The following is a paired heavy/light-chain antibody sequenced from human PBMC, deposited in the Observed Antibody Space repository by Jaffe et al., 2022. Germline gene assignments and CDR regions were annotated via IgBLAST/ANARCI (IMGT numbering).Heavy chain of an antibody. CDR3: AKGHDYFGENYFDS. V-gene: IGHV3-23*01. CDR2: TTSGGST. J-gene: IGHJ4*02. D-gene: IGHD3-10*01. Sequence: EVQLLESGGGLVPPGGSLRLSCAASGFTFSRYAMNWVRQAPGKGLEWVSGTTSGGSTFYGDSVKGRFTISRDNSQHKVFLQMTSLRVEDTAVYYCAKGHDYFGENYFDSWGQGTLVTGSS. CDR1: GFTFSRYA.
Light chain of an antibody. Sequence: EIVLTQSPDTLSLSPGERATLSCRASQRVEIDLAWYQQKPGQAPRLLIYDAFNRATGIPARFSGSGSGTDFTLTISSLEPEDFALYYCQQRSNWPLTFGGGTRVEIK. CDR3: QQRSNWPLT. J-gene: IGKJ4*01. CDR2: DAF. V-gene: IGKV3-11*01. CDR1: QRVEID.